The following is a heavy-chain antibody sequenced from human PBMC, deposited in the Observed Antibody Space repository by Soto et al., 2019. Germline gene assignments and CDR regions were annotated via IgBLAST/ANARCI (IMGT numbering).Heavy chain of an antibody. CDR1: GGSISNFY. D-gene: IGHD6-25*01. CDR3: ARHKDAGSDRGGMDV. V-gene: IGHV4-59*08. Sequence: QVQLQESGPGLVKPSETLSLTCTVSGGSISNFYWTWIRQPPGKGLEWIGNVHYSGNTNYSPSLKSRVTPSVDTAKTQLSLNLSSVTAADTAMYYCARHKDAGSDRGGMDVWGQGTTVIVSS. J-gene: IGHJ6*02. CDR2: VHYSGNT.